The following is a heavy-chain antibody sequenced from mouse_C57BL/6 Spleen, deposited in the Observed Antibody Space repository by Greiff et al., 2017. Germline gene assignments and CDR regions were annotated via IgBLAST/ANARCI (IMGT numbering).Heavy chain of an antibody. Sequence: QVQLQQSGAELVRPGASVTLSCKASGYTFTDYEMHWVKQTPVHGLEWIGAIDPETGGTAYNQKFKGKAILTADKSSSTAYMELRSLTSEDSAVYYCTSANEYDGAWFAYWGQGTLVTVSA. CDR3: TSANEYDGAWFAY. CDR2: IDPETGGT. D-gene: IGHD2-4*01. J-gene: IGHJ3*01. V-gene: IGHV1-15*01. CDR1: GYTFTDYE.